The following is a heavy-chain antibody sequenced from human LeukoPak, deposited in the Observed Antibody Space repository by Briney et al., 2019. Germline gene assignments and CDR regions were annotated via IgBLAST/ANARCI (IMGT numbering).Heavy chain of an antibody. CDR2: ISAYNGNT. CDR1: GGTFSSYA. D-gene: IGHD3-16*01. J-gene: IGHJ6*02. CDR3: ARDRPTEVGSYYDYVWGSPEPNYYYGMDV. Sequence: ASVKVSCKASGGTFSSYAISWVRQAPGQGLEWMGWISAYNGNTNYAQKLQGRVTMTTDTSTSTAYMELRSLRSDDTAVYYCARDRPTEVGSYYDYVWGSPEPNYYYGMDVWGQGTTVTVSS. V-gene: IGHV1-18*01.